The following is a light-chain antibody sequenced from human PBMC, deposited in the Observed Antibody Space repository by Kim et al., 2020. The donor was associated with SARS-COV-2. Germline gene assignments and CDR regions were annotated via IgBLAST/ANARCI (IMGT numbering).Light chain of an antibody. CDR1: SSDVGGYNY. Sequence: GQSVTISCTGTSSDVGGYNYVSWYPQHPGKAPKLMIYEVSKRPSGVPDRFSGSKSGNTASLTVSGLQAEDEADYYCSSYAGRNNLVFGGGTQLTVL. V-gene: IGLV2-8*01. CDR2: EVS. J-gene: IGLJ2*01. CDR3: SSYAGRNNLV.